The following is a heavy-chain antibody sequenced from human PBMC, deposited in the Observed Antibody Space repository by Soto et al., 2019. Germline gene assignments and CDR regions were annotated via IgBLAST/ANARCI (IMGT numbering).Heavy chain of an antibody. J-gene: IGHJ6*02. CDR3: ARDKLGDPYYYYGMDV. CDR1: GGTFSSYA. D-gene: IGHD1-26*01. V-gene: IGHV1-69*06. CDR2: IIPIFGTA. Sequence: ASVKVSCKVSGGTFSSYAISWVRQAPGQGLEWMGGIIPIFGTANYAQKFQGRVTITADKSTSTAYMELSSLRSEDTAVYYCARDKLGDPYYYYGMDVWGQGTTVTVSS.